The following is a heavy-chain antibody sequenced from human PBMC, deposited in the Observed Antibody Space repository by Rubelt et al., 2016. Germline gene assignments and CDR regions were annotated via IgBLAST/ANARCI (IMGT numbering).Heavy chain of an antibody. J-gene: IGHJ4*02. V-gene: IGHV3-74*01. CDR3: AMISSSGWSR. Sequence: WVRQAPGKGLVWVSRINSDGSSTSYADSVKGRFTISRDNAKNTLYLQMNSLRAEDTAVYYCAMISSSGWSRWGQGTLVTVSS. CDR2: INSDGSST. D-gene: IGHD6-13*01.